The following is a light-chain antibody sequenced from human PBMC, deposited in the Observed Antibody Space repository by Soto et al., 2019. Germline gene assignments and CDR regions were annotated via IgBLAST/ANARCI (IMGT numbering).Light chain of an antibody. J-gene: IGKJ1*01. Sequence: DIQMTQSPSTLSASLADRVTIXCRARQSISSWLAWYQQKPGKAPKRLIYDASSLESGVPSRFSGCGSGTEFTLTISSLQPDDFATYYCQQYNSYSFGQGTNVDIK. CDR2: DAS. CDR3: QQYNSYS. CDR1: QSISSW. V-gene: IGKV1-5*01.